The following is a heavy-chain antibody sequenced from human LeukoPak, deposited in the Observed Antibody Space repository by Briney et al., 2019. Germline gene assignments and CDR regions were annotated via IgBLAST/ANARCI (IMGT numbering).Heavy chain of an antibody. CDR3: ARGPRVYSRYYYYGMDV. V-gene: IGHV4-34*01. J-gene: IGHJ6*02. D-gene: IGHD5/OR15-5a*01. Sequence: SETLSLTCAVYGGSFSGYYWSWIRQPPGKGPEWIGEINHSGSTNYNPSLKSRVTISVDTSKNQFSLKLSSVTAADTAVYYCARGPRVYSRYYYYGMDVWGQGTTATVSS. CDR2: INHSGST. CDR1: GGSFSGYY.